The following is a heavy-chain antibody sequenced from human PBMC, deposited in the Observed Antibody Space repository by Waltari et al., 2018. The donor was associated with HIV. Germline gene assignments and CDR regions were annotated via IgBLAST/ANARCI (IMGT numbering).Heavy chain of an antibody. CDR1: GFTFSSYA. V-gene: IGHV3-30-3*01. CDR3: ARGGGYSSSYYFDY. CDR2: ISYDGSNK. D-gene: IGHD5-12*01. J-gene: IGHJ4*02. Sequence: QVQLVESGGGVVQPGRSLRLSCAASGFTFSSYAMHWVHQAPGKGLEWVAVISYDGSNKYYADSVKGRFTISRDNSKNTLYLQMNSLRAEDTAVYYCARGGGYSSSYYFDYWGQGTLVTVSS.